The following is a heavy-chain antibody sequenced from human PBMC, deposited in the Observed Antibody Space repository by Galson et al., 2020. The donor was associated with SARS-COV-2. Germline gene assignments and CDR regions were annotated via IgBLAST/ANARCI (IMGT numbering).Heavy chain of an antibody. CDR3: AKDKSSGRYYVAY. CDR1: GFTFSSYA. D-gene: IGHD1-26*01. CDR2: IYSGGSI. V-gene: IGHV3-23*03. Sequence: GGSLRLSCAASGFTFSSYAMSWVRQAPGKGLEWVSVIYSGGSIYYADSVKGRFTISRDNSKNTLYLQMNSLRAEDTAVYYCAKDKSSGRYYVAYWGQGTLVTVSS. J-gene: IGHJ4*02.